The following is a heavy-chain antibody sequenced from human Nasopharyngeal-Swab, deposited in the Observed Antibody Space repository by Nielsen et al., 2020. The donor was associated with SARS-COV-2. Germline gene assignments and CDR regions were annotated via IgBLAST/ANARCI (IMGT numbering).Heavy chain of an antibody. D-gene: IGHD3-3*01. J-gene: IGHJ3*02. V-gene: IGHV1-24*01. CDR1: GYTLTELS. Sequence: ASVKVSCKVSGYTLTELSMHWVRQAPGKGLEWVGGFDPEDGETIYAQKLQGRVTMTTDTSTSTAYMELRSLRSDDTAVYYCARAPTYYDFWSGYSKPSDAFDIWAKGQWSPSLQ. CDR3: ARAPTYYDFWSGYSKPSDAFDI. CDR2: FDPEDGET.